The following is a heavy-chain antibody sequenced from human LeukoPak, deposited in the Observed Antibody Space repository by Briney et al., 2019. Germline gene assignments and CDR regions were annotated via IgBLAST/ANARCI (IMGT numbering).Heavy chain of an antibody. D-gene: IGHD3-9*01. J-gene: IGHJ4*02. Sequence: SETLSLTCSVSGDSMRGFYWSWIRQPPGKALEWIGYFYYSGDTNYNPALESRVIIAVDTSKNQFSLELSAVTAADTAVYYCARWNYDILAGYRYFDYWGPGMLVTVSS. V-gene: IGHV4-59*01. CDR2: FYYSGDT. CDR3: ARWNYDILAGYRYFDY. CDR1: GDSMRGFY.